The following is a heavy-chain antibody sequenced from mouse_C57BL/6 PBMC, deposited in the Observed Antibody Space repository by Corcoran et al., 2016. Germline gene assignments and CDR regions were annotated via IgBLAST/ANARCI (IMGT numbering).Heavy chain of an antibody. V-gene: IGHV9-3*01. CDR1: GYTFTTYG. CDR2: INTYSGVP. CDR3: AREDYGSSYYFDY. J-gene: IGHJ2*01. D-gene: IGHD1-1*01. Sequence: QIQLVQSGPELKKPGETVKISCKASGYTFTTYGMSWVKQAPGKGLKWMGWINTYSGVPTYADDFKGRFAFSLETSASTAYLQINNLKNEDTATYFCAREDYGSSYYFDYWGQGTTLTVSS.